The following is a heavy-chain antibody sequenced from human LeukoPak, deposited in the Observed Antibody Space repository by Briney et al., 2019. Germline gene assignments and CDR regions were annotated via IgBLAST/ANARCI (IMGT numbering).Heavy chain of an antibody. J-gene: IGHJ4*02. CDR3: AKDPGEYCSNTSC. V-gene: IGHV3-30*02. CDR2: IRYDGSDK. Sequence: GGSLRLSCAASGFTFSSYGMHWVRQAPGKGLEWVAFIRYDGSDKYYSDSVKGRFTISRDNSKNTLHLQMNSLRPEDTAVYYCAKDPGEYCSNTSCWGQGTLVTVSS. CDR1: GFTFSSYG. D-gene: IGHD2-2*01.